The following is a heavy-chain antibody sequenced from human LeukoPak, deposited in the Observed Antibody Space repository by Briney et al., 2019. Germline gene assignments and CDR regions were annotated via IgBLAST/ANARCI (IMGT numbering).Heavy chain of an antibody. J-gene: IGHJ6*02. V-gene: IGHV4-59*08. Sequence: RPSETLSLTCTVSGGSISSYYWSWIRQPPGKGLEWIGYIYYSGSTNYNPSLKSRVTISVDTSKNQFSLKLSSVTAADTAVYYCARRKGSFYYGMDVWGQGTTVTVSS. CDR2: IYYSGST. CDR1: GGSISSYY. CDR3: ARRKGSFYYGMDV.